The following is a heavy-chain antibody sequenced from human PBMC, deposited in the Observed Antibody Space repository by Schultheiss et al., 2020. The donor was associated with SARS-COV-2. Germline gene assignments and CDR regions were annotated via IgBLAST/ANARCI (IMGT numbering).Heavy chain of an antibody. CDR1: GGTFSSYA. CDR2: IIPIFGTA. CDR3: ARGGELPAALWGWYFDL. Sequence: SVKVSCKASGGTFSSYAISWVRQAPGQGLEWMGGIIPIFGTANYAQKLQGRVTITADESTSTAYMELSSLRSEDTAVYYCARGGELPAALWGWYFDLWGRGTLVTVSS. V-gene: IGHV1-69*13. J-gene: IGHJ2*01. D-gene: IGHD2-2*01.